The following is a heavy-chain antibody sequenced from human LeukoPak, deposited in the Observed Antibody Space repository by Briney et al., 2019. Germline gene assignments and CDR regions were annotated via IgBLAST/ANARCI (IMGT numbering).Heavy chain of an antibody. CDR1: GGSVSIGSYY. CDR3: AREDQWEPGN. D-gene: IGHD1-26*01. CDR2: IYYSGST. V-gene: IGHV4-61*01. Sequence: SETLSLTCTVSGGSVSIGSYYWSWIRQPPGKGLEWIGYIYYSGSTNYNPSLESRVTISVDTSKNQFSLKLSSVTAADTAVYYCAREDQWEPGNWGQGTLVTVSS. J-gene: IGHJ4*02.